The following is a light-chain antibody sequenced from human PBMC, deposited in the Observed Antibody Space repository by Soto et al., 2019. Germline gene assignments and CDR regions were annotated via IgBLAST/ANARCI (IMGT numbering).Light chain of an antibody. CDR1: QCISSW. CDR2: DAS. J-gene: IGKJ1*01. Sequence: DIQMTQSPSTLSASVGDRVTITCRASQCISSWLAWYQQKPGKAPKVLIFDASSLESGVPSRFSGSGSATEFTLTISSLQPDDFATYYCQQYSTYPWTFGQGTKVDIK. V-gene: IGKV1-5*01. CDR3: QQYSTYPWT.